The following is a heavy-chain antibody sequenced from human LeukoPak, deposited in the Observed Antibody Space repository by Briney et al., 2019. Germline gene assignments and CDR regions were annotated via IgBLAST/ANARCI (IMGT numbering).Heavy chain of an antibody. CDR2: IWYDGSNK. CDR1: GFTFSHYG. D-gene: IGHD3-10*01. V-gene: IGHV3-33*01. CDR3: ARDPGVRGVLYAFDI. Sequence: GGSLRLSCAASGFTFSHYGMHWVRQAPGKGLEWVAVIWYDGSNKYYADSVKGRFTISRDNSKNTLYLQMNSLRAEDTAVYYCARDPGVRGVLYAFDIWGQGTMVTVSS. J-gene: IGHJ3*02.